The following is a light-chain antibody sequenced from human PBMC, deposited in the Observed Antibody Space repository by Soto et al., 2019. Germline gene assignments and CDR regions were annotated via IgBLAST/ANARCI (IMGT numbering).Light chain of an antibody. V-gene: IGKV3-20*01. J-gene: IGKJ5*01. CDR3: QQYGSSPSIT. CDR2: GAS. CDR1: QSVSTNY. Sequence: EIVLTQSPGTLSLSPGERATLSCRASQSVSTNYLAWYQQKTGRAPRLLIYGASSRVTGIPGRFSGSGSVTDFTLTISRLEPEDFAVYYCQQYGSSPSITFGQGTRLEIK.